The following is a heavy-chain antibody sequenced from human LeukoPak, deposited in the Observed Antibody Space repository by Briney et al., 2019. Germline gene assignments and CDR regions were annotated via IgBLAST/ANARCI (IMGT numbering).Heavy chain of an antibody. CDR2: IYYSGRT. J-gene: IGHJ4*02. CDR3: ARQRTAGGSYDY. Sequence: SETLSLTCTVSSGSISSGYYYWAWIRQPPGKGLEWIGNIYYSGRTYYSPSLKSRLTITVDTPKTQVSLRLSSVTAADSAVYYCARQRTAGGSYDYWGQGTLVTVSS. D-gene: IGHD1-26*01. CDR1: SGSISSGYYY. V-gene: IGHV4-39*01.